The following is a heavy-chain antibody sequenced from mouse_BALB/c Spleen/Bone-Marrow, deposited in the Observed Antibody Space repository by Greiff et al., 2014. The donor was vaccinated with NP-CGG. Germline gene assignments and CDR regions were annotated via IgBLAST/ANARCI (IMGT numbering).Heavy chain of an antibody. J-gene: IGHJ3*01. CDR3: ARPTSY. CDR2: IDPANGNT. Sequence: VQLQQPGAELVKPGASVKLSCTASGFNIKDTYMHWVKQRPEQGLEWIGRIDPANGNTKYDPKFKGKATLTADTSSNTAYLQLSNLTSEDAAVYYCARPTSYWGQGTLVTVSA. CDR1: GFNIKDTY. D-gene: IGHD2-10*01. V-gene: IGHV14-3*02.